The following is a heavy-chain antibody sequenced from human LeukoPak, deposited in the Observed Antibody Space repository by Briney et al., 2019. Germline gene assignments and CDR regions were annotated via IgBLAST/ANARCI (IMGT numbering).Heavy chain of an antibody. CDR3: ARNSGSLYYFDF. Sequence: KPSETLSLTCIVSGGSISSSGYFWGWIRQPPGKGLEWIGNIFYSGSTYYNPSLKSRVTLSVDTSNSQFSLNLGSVTAADTAVYYCARNSGSLYYFDFWGQGTLVTVSS. CDR2: IFYSGST. J-gene: IGHJ4*02. D-gene: IGHD3-10*01. V-gene: IGHV4-39*01. CDR1: GGSISSSGYF.